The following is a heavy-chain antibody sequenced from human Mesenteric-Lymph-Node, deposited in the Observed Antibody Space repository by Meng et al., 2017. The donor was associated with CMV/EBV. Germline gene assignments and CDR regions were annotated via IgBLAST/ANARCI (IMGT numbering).Heavy chain of an antibody. V-gene: IGHV3-23*01. CDR2: ISGSGGST. CDR3: ARGYSNRIDF. D-gene: IGHD4-11*01. J-gene: IGHJ4*02. CDR1: EFTFSTYA. Sequence: GESLKISCAASEFTFSTYAMAWVRRSPGKGLEWVSTISGSGGSTQNADSVKGRFTISRDNSKNTLYLQMNSLRAEDTAVYYCARGYSNRIDFWGQGTLVTVSS.